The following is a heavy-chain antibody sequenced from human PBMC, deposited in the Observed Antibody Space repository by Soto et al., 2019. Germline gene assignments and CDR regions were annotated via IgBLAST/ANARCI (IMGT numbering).Heavy chain of an antibody. Sequence: GGSLILSCAASGFTFSSYAMSWVRQAPGKGLEWVSAISGSGGSTYYADSVKGRFTISRDNSKNTLYLQMNSLRAEDTAVYYCAKYKRYFDWLLLGLFDYWGQGTLVTVSS. CDR3: AKYKRYFDWLLLGLFDY. CDR2: ISGSGGST. D-gene: IGHD3-9*01. V-gene: IGHV3-23*01. CDR1: GFTFSSYA. J-gene: IGHJ4*02.